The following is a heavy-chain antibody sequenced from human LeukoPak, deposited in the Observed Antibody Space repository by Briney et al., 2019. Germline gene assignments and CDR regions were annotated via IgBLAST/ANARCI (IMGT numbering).Heavy chain of an antibody. CDR2: ISSYNSNT. Sequence: ASVKVSCKPSGYTFTSYGISWVRQAPGQGLEWMVWISSYNSNTNYTKKLQGRVTTSTDMSPGTAYTELRSLRSDDTAVYYCARRVAVARRDAFDIWGQGKMVTVSS. CDR3: ARRVAVARRDAFDI. CDR1: GYTFTSYG. J-gene: IGHJ3*02. V-gene: IGHV1-18*01. D-gene: IGHD6-19*01.